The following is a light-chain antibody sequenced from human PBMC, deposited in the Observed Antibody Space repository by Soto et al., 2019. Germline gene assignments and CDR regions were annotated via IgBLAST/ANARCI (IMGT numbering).Light chain of an antibody. Sequence: EIVLTHSPGTLSMSRGERATLSCRASQSVSGRYLAWYQQKPGQAPRLLIFDASRRAAGIPDRFSGSGSGTDFTLTINRLEPEDFAVYYCQQYGSSPFTFGQGTRLEIK. CDR3: QQYGSSPFT. J-gene: IGKJ5*01. CDR2: DAS. V-gene: IGKV3-20*01. CDR1: QSVSGRY.